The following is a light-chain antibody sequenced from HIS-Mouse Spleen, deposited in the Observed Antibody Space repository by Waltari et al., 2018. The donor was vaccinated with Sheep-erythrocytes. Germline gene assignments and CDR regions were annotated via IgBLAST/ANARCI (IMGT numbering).Light chain of an antibody. V-gene: IGLV2-23*01. CDR3: CSYAGSWV. J-gene: IGLJ3*02. CDR2: EGS. Sequence: QSALTQPAPVSGSPGQSLTISCTGTSRDVGSYNLVSWYQQHPGKAPKLMIYEGSKRPSGVSNRFSGSKSGNTASLTISGLQAEDEADYYCCSYAGSWVFGGGTKLTVL. CDR1: SRDVGSYNL.